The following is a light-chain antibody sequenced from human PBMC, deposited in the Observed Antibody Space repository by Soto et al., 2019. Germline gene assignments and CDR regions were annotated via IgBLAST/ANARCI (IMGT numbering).Light chain of an antibody. CDR2: EVS. V-gene: IGLV2-18*02. Sequence: QSALTQPASVSGSPGQSITISCTGTSSDVGNYNRVSWYQQPPGTAPKLIIYEVSNRPSGVPDRFSGSKSGNTASLTISGLQAEDEAEYYCSSYTSSSTLDVVFGGGTQLTVL. J-gene: IGLJ2*01. CDR3: SSYTSSSTLDVV. CDR1: SSDVGNYNR.